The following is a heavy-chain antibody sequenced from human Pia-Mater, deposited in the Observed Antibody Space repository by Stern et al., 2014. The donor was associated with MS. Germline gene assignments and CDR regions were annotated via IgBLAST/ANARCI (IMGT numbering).Heavy chain of an antibody. CDR3: AHLFSDASSSWFDP. CDR2: IYWDDEN. CDR1: GFSLSTSGAG. D-gene: IGHD6-6*01. Sequence: EESGPTLVKPTQTLTLTCTFSGFSLSTSGAGVTWIRQPPGKALGXAAVIYWDDENRYSPSLKTRLTITRDTSKSQVVLTMTSMDPVDTATYYCAHLFSDASSSWFDPWGQGTLVTVSS. V-gene: IGHV2-5*02. J-gene: IGHJ5*02.